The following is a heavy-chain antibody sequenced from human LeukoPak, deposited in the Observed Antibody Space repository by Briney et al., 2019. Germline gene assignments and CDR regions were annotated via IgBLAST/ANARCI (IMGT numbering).Heavy chain of an antibody. CDR3: AAQYDFCSGPPAH. CDR1: GFTFTSSA. V-gene: IGHV1-58*01. D-gene: IGHD3-3*01. Sequence: SVKVSCKASGFTFTSSAVQWVRQARGQRLEWIGWIVVGSGNTNYAQKFQERVTITRDMSTSTAYMELSSLRSEDTAVYYCAAQYDFCSGPPAHWGQGTLVTVSS. CDR2: IVVGSGNT. J-gene: IGHJ4*02.